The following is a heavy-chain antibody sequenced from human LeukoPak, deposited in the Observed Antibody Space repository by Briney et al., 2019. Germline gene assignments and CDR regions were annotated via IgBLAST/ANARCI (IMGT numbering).Heavy chain of an antibody. V-gene: IGHV3-74*01. J-gene: IGHJ4*02. D-gene: IGHD3-16*01. Sequence: PGGSLRLSCAASGFTFSKYWMHWVRQAPGKGLMWVSRLASDETNKIYADSVKGRFTISRDNAKNTLYLQMNSLRVEDTGIYYCARDAGWGRLDSWGQGALVTVSS. CDR2: LASDETNK. CDR3: ARDAGWGRLDS. CDR1: GFTFSKYW.